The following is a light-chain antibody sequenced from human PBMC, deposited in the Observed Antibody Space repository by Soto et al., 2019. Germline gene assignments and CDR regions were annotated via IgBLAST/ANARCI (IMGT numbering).Light chain of an antibody. CDR2: SNN. V-gene: IGLV1-44*01. Sequence: QSVLTQPPSASGTPGQRVTISCSGRSSNIGSNTVNWYQQLPGTAPKVLIYSNNQRPSGVPDRFSGSKSGTSAALAISGLQSEDEVEYYCAAWDDSLNGVVFGGGTKLTVL. J-gene: IGLJ2*01. CDR1: SSNIGSNT. CDR3: AAWDDSLNGVV.